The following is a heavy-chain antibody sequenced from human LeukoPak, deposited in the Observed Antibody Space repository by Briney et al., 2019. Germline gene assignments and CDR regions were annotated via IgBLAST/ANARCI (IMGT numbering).Heavy chain of an antibody. CDR2: ISWNSGSI. D-gene: IGHD4-17*01. CDR3: AKDRGTTVTTDRGYFDY. V-gene: IGHV3-9*01. J-gene: IGHJ4*02. Sequence: PGGSLRLSCAASGFTFADYAMHWVRQAPGKGLEWVSGISWNSGSIGYADSVKGRFTISRDNAKNSLYLQMNSLRAEDTALYYCAKDRGTTVTTDRGYFDYWGQGTLVTVSS. CDR1: GFTFADYA.